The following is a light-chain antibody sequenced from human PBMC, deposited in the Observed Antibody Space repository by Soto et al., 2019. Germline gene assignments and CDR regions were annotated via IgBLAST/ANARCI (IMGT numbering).Light chain of an antibody. J-gene: IGKJ2*01. Sequence: DIQMTQSPSSLSAFVGDTATITCRASQTINNYLNWYQLKPGKAPKLLIFGASNLTSGVPSRFSANGSVTDFSLTITSLQPEDFATYYCQQSYSKGRTFGQGTRL. CDR3: QQSYSKGRT. V-gene: IGKV1-39*01. CDR2: GAS. CDR1: QTINNY.